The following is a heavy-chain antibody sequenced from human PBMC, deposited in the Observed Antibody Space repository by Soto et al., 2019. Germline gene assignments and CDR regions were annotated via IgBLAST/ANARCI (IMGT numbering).Heavy chain of an antibody. D-gene: IGHD3-3*01. V-gene: IGHV1-46*01. J-gene: IGHJ6*02. Sequence: ASVKVSCKASGYTFTSYYMHWVRQAPGQGLEGMGIINPSGGSTSYAQKFQGRVTMTRDTSTSTVYMELSSLRSEDTAVYYCARAQAIVGVVSHYYYYGMDVWGQGTTVTVPS. CDR1: GYTFTSYY. CDR3: ARAQAIVGVVSHYYYYGMDV. CDR2: INPSGGST.